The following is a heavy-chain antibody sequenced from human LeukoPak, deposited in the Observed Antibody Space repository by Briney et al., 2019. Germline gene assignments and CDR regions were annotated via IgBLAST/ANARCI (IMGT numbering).Heavy chain of an antibody. D-gene: IGHD6-13*01. J-gene: IGHJ4*02. CDR3: AKEAGQGFFDY. CDR2: ISWNSGSI. CDR1: GFTFSNSD. Sequence: PGGSLRLSCAASGFTFSNSDMSWVRQAPGKGLEWVSGISWNSGSIGYADSVKGRFTISRDNAKNSLYLQMNSLRAEDTALYYCAKEAGQGFFDYWGQGTLVTVSS. V-gene: IGHV3-9*01.